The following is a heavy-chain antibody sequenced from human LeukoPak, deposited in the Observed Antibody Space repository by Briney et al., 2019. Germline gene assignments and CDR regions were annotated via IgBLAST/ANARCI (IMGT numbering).Heavy chain of an antibody. CDR1: GFTFSNAW. Sequence: GGSLRLSCAASGFTFSNAWMSWVRQPPGKGLEWVSAVSGSGGTTYYADSVMGRFTISRDNSKNTLYLQMNSLRAEDTAVYYCAKDSRVAGTTWPHFDYWGQGTLVTVSS. D-gene: IGHD1-1*01. J-gene: IGHJ4*02. CDR2: VSGSGGTT. CDR3: AKDSRVAGTTWPHFDY. V-gene: IGHV3-23*01.